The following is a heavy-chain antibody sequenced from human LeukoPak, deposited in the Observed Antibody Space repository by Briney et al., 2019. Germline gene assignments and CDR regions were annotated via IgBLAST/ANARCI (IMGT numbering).Heavy chain of an antibody. V-gene: IGHV3-23*01. J-gene: IGHJ4*02. CDR2: LSGSGRDT. Sequence: GGSLRLSCAASGFTFSNHAITWVRQAPGKGLEWVSSLSGSGRDTYYADSVKGRFTISRDNPRNTVYLQMNSLRDEDTAVYYCAKGGSWSGPYYFDYWGQGTLVTVSS. CDR3: AKGGSWSGPYYFDY. D-gene: IGHD6-13*01. CDR1: GFTFSNHA.